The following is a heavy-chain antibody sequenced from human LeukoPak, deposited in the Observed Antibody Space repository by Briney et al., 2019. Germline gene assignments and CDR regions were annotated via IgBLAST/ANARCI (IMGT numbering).Heavy chain of an antibody. D-gene: IGHD6-19*01. J-gene: IGHJ3*02. CDR3: ARGAVAVHAFDI. Sequence: GGSLRLSCAASGFTFSSYAMHWVRQAPGKGLEWVAVISYDGSNNYYADSVKGRFTISRDNSKNTLYLQMNSLRAEDTAVYYCARGAVAVHAFDIWGQGTMVTASS. CDR2: ISYDGSNN. V-gene: IGHV3-30-3*01. CDR1: GFTFSSYA.